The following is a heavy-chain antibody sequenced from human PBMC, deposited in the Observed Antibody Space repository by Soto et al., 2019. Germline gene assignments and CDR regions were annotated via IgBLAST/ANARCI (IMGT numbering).Heavy chain of an antibody. J-gene: IGHJ3*02. CDR3: GRYSGTYSVYGFDI. CDR1: GGSIRSNYY. Sequence: SETLSLTCTVSGGSIRSNYYWGWIRQPPGEGLEWIASMYHSGTTYYNPSLKSRVTISVDTSKNQFSLKLSSVTAADTAVYFCGRYSGTYSVYGFDIWGQGTVVTVSS. V-gene: IGHV4-39*01. D-gene: IGHD1-26*01. CDR2: MYHSGTT.